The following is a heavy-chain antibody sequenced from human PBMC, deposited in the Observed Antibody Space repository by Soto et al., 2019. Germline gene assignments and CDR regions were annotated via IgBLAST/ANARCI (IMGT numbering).Heavy chain of an antibody. D-gene: IGHD6-19*01. Sequence: ASVQVSCKASGYTFTSYDINWVRQATGQGLEWMVWMNPNSGNTGYAQKFQGRVTMTRNTSISTAYMELSSLRSEDTAVYYCAGAAGPDAFDIWGQGTMVTVSS. V-gene: IGHV1-8*01. CDR3: AGAAGPDAFDI. CDR1: GYTFTSYD. CDR2: MNPNSGNT. J-gene: IGHJ3*02.